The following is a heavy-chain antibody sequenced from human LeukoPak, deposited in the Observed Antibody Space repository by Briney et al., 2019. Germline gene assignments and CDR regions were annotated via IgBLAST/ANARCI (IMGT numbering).Heavy chain of an antibody. D-gene: IGHD3-16*01. V-gene: IGHV3-7*01. CDR1: GYGFSSNM. CDR2: ILPGGRES. CDR3: SAHGY. J-gene: IGHJ4*02. Sequence: GGSLRLSCVVSGYGFSSNMMTWVRQAPGKGLEWVATILPGGRESYRVDSVKGRFTISRDNAKNSLYLQMSSLRAEDTAVYYMSAHGYWGQGTLVTVTS.